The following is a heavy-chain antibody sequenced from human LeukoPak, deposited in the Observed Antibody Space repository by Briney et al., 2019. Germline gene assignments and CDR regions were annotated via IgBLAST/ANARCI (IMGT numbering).Heavy chain of an antibody. CDR2: ISPKSGGT. CDR1: GYTFTGSY. J-gene: IGHJ5*02. CDR3: ARGVYGDSLIWFDP. D-gene: IGHD4-17*01. Sequence: ASVKVSCKASGYTFTGSYIHWVRQAPGQGLEWMGWISPKSGGTYYAQKFQGRVTMTRDTSISTAYMELSSLTSDDTAVYYCARGVYGDSLIWFDPWGQGTLVTVSS. V-gene: IGHV1-2*02.